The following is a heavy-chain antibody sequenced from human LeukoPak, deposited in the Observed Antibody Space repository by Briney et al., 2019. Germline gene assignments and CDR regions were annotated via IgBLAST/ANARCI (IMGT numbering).Heavy chain of an antibody. V-gene: IGHV3-7*03. CDR1: GFTFSSYW. D-gene: IGHD1-26*01. CDR3: ARDKIVGATNFDY. J-gene: IGHJ4*02. CDR2: TKQDGSER. Sequence: GGSLRLSCAASGFTFSSYWMSWVRQAPGKGLEWVANTKQDGSERYYVDSVKGRFTISRDNAKNSLYLQMNSLRAEDTAVYYCARDKIVGATNFDYWGQGTLVTVSS.